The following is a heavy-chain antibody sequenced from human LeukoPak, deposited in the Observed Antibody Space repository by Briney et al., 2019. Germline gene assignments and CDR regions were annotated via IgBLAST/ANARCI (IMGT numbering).Heavy chain of an antibody. J-gene: IGHJ4*02. CDR1: GYTFTGYY. D-gene: IGHD6-13*01. V-gene: IGHV1-2*02. Sequence: VASVKVSCNASGYTFTGYYMHWVRQAPGHGLEWMGWINPNSRGTNYAQKFQGRVTMTRDTSISTAYMELSRLRSDDTAVYYCARSFIAAAVLGDYFDYWGQGTLVTVSS. CDR2: INPNSRGT. CDR3: ARSFIAAAVLGDYFDY.